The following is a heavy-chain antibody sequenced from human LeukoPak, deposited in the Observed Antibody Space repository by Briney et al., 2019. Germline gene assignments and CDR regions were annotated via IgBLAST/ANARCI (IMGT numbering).Heavy chain of an antibody. CDR1: GFTFSSYS. V-gene: IGHV3-21*01. Sequence: GGSLRLSCAASGFTFSSYSMNWVRQAPGKGLEWVSSISSSSSYIYYADSVRGRFTISRDNAKNSLYLQMNSLRAEDTAVYYCARYDILTGSGMDVWGKGTTVTVSS. D-gene: IGHD3-9*01. J-gene: IGHJ6*04. CDR3: ARYDILTGSGMDV. CDR2: ISSSSSYI.